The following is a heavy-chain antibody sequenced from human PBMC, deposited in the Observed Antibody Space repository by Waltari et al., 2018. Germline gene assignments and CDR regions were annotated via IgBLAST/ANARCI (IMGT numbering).Heavy chain of an antibody. CDR2: INHSGSR. CDR1: GGSFSGYY. V-gene: IGHV4-34*01. D-gene: IGHD5-12*01. J-gene: IGHJ2*01. CDR3: ARRRYSGYDRLGFDL. Sequence: QVQLQQWGAGLLKPSETLSLTCAVYGGSFSGYYWSWIRQPPGKGLEWRGEINHSGSRNSTPTLKGRVTIAVDTSKNQFSLKLTAVTAADTAVYYCARRRYSGYDRLGFDLWGRGTLVTVSS.